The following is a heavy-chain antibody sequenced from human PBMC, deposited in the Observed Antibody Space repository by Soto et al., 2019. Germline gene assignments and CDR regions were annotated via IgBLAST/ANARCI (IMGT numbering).Heavy chain of an antibody. CDR1: GFTFNTYA. V-gene: IGHV3-21*01. Sequence: EVQLVESGGGLVKPGGSLRLACAASGFTFNTYAMNWVRQAPGKGLEWVSCISSSSTYIYYADSVKGRFTISRDNAKNLLYLQMNSLRADDMAIYYCARDFGDSKGSYYYYGMDVWGQGTTVTVSS. D-gene: IGHD2-21*02. CDR3: ARDFGDSKGSYYYYGMDV. CDR2: ISSSSTYI. J-gene: IGHJ6*02.